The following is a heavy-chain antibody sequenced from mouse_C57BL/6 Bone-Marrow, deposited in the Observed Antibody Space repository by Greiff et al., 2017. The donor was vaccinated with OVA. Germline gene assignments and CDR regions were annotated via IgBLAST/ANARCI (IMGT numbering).Heavy chain of an antibody. J-gene: IGHJ3*01. V-gene: IGHV10-3*01. CDR1: GSTSITYP. Sequence: FGGGLLQLKGPLKSPCAASGSTSITYPLPWFPKAPGRGWEWVARIRSKSSNYATYYADSVKDRFTISRDDSQSMLYLQMNNLKTEDTAMYYCVRALHDGYPAWFAYWGQGTLVTVSA. CDR3: VRALHDGYPAWFAY. D-gene: IGHD2-3*01. CDR2: IRSKSSNYAT.